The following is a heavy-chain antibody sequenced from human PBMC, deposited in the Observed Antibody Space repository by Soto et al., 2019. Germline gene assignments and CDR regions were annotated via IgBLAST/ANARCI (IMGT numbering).Heavy chain of an antibody. V-gene: IGHV1-46*01. CDR3: AREVITMPSLDPQVDYYYGMDV. CDR2: INPSGGST. J-gene: IGHJ6*02. D-gene: IGHD3-10*01. CDR1: GYTFTSYY. Sequence: ASVKVSCKASGYTFTSYYMHWVRQAPGQGLEWMGIINPSGGSTSYAQKFQGRVTMTRDTFTSTVYMELSSLRSEDTAVYYCAREVITMPSLDPQVDYYYGMDVWRQGTTVTVSS.